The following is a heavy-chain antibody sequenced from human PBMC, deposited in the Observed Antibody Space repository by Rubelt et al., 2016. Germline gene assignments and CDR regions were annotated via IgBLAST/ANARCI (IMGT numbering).Heavy chain of an antibody. J-gene: IGHJ3*02. V-gene: IGHV1-18*01. CDR2: ISAYNGNT. CDR1: GYTFTSYG. Sequence: QVQLVQSGAEVKKPGASVKVSCKASGYTFTSYGISWVRQAPGQGLEWMGWISAYNGNTNYAQKLQGRVTMTTATSTGTAYMELRSLRSDDTAVYYCARGARRYSMDPRNAFDIWGQGTMVTVSS. D-gene: IGHD4-11*01. CDR3: ARGARRYSMDPRNAFDI.